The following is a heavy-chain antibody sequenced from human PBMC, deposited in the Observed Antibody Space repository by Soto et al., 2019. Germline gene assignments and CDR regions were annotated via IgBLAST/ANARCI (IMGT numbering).Heavy chain of an antibody. CDR3: ARDGSSGYSYG. V-gene: IGHV4-61*01. CDR1: GGSLSRGSYY. J-gene: IGHJ4*02. Sequence: XTLSLPCTVSGGSLSRGSYYWSWIRQPPGKGLEWIGYIYYSGSTNYNPSLKSRVTISLDTSKNQFSLKLSSLTAADTAVYYCARDGSSGYSYGWGQGTLATVSS. CDR2: IYYSGST. D-gene: IGHD3-22*01.